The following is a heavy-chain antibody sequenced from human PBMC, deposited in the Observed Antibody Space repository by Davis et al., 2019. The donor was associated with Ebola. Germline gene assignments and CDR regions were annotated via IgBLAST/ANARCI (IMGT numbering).Heavy chain of an antibody. V-gene: IGHV7-4-1*02. CDR3: ARSSYTWYFSGMDV. CDR1: GYTFTGYY. J-gene: IGHJ6*04. D-gene: IGHD2-2*01. CDR2: ININTGNP. Sequence: ASVKVSCKASGYTFTGYYIHWVRQAPGQGLEWMGWININTGNPTYAQGFTGRFVFSLDTSVSTAYLQITSLKAEDTAVYYCARSSYTWYFSGMDVWGKGTTVTVSS.